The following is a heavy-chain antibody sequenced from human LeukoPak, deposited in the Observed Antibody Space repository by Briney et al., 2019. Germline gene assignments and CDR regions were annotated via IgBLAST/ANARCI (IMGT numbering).Heavy chain of an antibody. CDR2: INYGGST. D-gene: IGHD1-20*01. Sequence: SETLSLTCSVSGGSISRSNSYYWAWIRQPPGKGLEWIGSINYGGSTTYNPSLKSRVTISVDTSKNQFSLKLTSVTAADTAVYYCARDFGNWRTDYWGQGTLVTVSS. CDR1: GGSISRSNSYY. V-gene: IGHV4-39*01. J-gene: IGHJ4*02. CDR3: ARDFGNWRTDY.